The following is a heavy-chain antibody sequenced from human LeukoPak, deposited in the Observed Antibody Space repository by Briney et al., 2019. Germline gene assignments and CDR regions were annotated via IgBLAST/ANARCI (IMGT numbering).Heavy chain of an antibody. CDR3: AKVRYSSGWYTYSPDY. V-gene: IGHV3-23*01. CDR2: ISGSGGST. CDR1: GFTFSSYA. Sequence: GGSLRLSCAASGFTFSSYAMSWVRQALGKGLEWVSAISGSGGSTYYADSVKGRFTISRDNSKNTLYLQMNSLRAEDTAVYYCAKVRYSSGWYTYSPDYWGQGTLVTVSS. D-gene: IGHD6-19*01. J-gene: IGHJ4*02.